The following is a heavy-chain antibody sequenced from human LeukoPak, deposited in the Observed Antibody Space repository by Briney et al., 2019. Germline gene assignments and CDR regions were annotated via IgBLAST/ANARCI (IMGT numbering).Heavy chain of an antibody. V-gene: IGHV4-39*07. J-gene: IGHJ4*02. CDR2: IYYSGST. CDR1: GGSISSSSYY. D-gene: IGHD6-6*01. CDR3: ARDSSPWDSSSSYFDY. Sequence: SETLSLTCTVSGGSISSSSYYWGWIRQPPGKGLEWIGSIYYSGSTYYNPSLKSRVTISVDTSKNQFSLKLSSVTAADTAVYYCARDSSPWDSSSSYFDYWGQGTLVTVSS.